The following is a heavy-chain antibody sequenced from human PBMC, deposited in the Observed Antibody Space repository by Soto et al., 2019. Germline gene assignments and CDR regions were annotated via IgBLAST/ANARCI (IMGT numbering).Heavy chain of an antibody. Sequence: GGSLRLSCAASGFTFSSYAMSWVRQAPGKGLEWVSAISGSGGSTYYADSVKGRFTISRDNSKNTLYLQMNSLRAEDTAVYYCANSFWSLVVRGVIINDYWGQGTLVTVSS. D-gene: IGHD3-10*01. CDR3: ANSFWSLVVRGVIINDY. J-gene: IGHJ4*02. CDR2: ISGSGGST. V-gene: IGHV3-23*01. CDR1: GFTFSSYA.